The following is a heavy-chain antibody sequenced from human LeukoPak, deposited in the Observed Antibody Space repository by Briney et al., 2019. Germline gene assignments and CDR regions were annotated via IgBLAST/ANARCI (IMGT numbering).Heavy chain of an antibody. CDR1: GFTFSSYA. Sequence: PGGSLRLSCAASGFTFSSYAMHWVRQAPGKGLEWVAVISYDGGNKYYADSVKGRFTISRDNSKNTLYLQMNSLRAEDTAVYYCASIYGSGSYYIPYYYYGMDVWGQGTTVTVSS. V-gene: IGHV3-30-3*01. J-gene: IGHJ6*02. D-gene: IGHD3-10*01. CDR3: ASIYGSGSYYIPYYYYGMDV. CDR2: ISYDGGNK.